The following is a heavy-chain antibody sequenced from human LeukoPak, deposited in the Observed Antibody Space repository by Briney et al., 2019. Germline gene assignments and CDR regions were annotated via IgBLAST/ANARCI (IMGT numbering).Heavy chain of an antibody. J-gene: IGHJ4*02. CDR3: ARDQEQQLVLDY. Sequence: GGSLRLSCAASGFTFSSYSMNWVRQAPGKGLEWVSYISSSGSTIYYADSVKGRFTISRDNAKNSLYLQMNSLRAEDTAVYYCARDQEQQLVLDYWGQGTLVTVSS. D-gene: IGHD6-13*01. CDR2: ISSSGSTI. V-gene: IGHV3-48*04. CDR1: GFTFSSYS.